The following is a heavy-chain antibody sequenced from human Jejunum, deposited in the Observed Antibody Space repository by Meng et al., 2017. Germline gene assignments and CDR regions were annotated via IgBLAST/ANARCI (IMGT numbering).Heavy chain of an antibody. CDR3: ARDHAPYISGWPHDP. J-gene: IGHJ5*02. CDR2: INSDGRTT. CDR1: GFTFNTYW. Sequence: GESLKISCAASGFTFNTYWTHWVRQAPGKGLVWVSRINSDGRTTSYADSVKGRFTISRDNAENTLYLQINNLRPEDTAVYYCARDHAPYISGWPHDPWGQGTLVTVSS. D-gene: IGHD6-19*01. V-gene: IGHV3-74*01.